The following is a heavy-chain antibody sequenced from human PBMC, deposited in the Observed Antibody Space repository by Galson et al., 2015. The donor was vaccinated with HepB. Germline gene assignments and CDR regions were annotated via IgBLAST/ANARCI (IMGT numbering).Heavy chain of an antibody. CDR3: ARRPGCGGDCYGGDAFDI. J-gene: IGHJ3*02. Sequence: QSGAEVNKPGESLKISCKGSGYSFTSYWIGWVRQMPGKGLEWMGIIYPGDSDTGYSPSFQGQVTLSADQSISTAYLQWSSLKASDTAMYYCARRPGCGGDCYGGDAFDIWGQGTMVTVSS. V-gene: IGHV5-51*03. CDR1: GYSFTSYW. CDR2: IYPGDSDT. D-gene: IGHD2-21*01.